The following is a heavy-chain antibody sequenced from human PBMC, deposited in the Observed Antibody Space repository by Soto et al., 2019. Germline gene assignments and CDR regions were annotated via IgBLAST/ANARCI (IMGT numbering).Heavy chain of an antibody. CDR1: GGSISTSSYY. CDR2: IYYSGST. D-gene: IGHD6-13*01. Sequence: QLQLQESGPGLVKPSETLSLTCTVSGGSISTSSYYWGWIRQPPGKGLEWIGIIYYSGSTSYNPSLKSRVTISSDTSKTQFSPKLSSVTAADTAVYYCARLIAAAGGNRAYWGQGTLVTVSS. V-gene: IGHV4-39*01. J-gene: IGHJ4*02. CDR3: ARLIAAAGGNRAY.